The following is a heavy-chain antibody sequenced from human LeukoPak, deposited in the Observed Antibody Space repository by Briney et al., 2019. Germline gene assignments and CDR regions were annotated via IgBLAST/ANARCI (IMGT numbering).Heavy chain of an antibody. CDR1: RGSISNYY. CDR3: ARDGPGDVGFDY. D-gene: IGHD7-27*01. V-gene: IGHV4-59*01. J-gene: IGHJ4*02. Sequence: PSETLSLTCTVSRGSISNYYWGWIRQPPGKGLEWIGFFSYSGSTNYNPSLKSRVTISVDTSKNQFALKLPSVNAGDTAVYYCARDGPGDVGFDYWGQGTLVTVSS. CDR2: FSYSGST.